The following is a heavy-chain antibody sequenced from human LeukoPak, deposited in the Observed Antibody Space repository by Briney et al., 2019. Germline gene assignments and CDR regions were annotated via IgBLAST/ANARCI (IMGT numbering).Heavy chain of an antibody. D-gene: IGHD5-18*01. V-gene: IGHV3-15*01. CDR1: GFTFSNAW. J-gene: IGHJ4*02. Sequence: GGSLRLSCAASGFTFSNAWMRWVRQAPGKGLEWVGRIKSKTDGGTTDYAAPVKGRFTISRDDSKNTLYLQMNSLKTEDTAVYYCTTGGRGYSYGTDFYYFDNWGQGTLVTVSS. CDR2: IKSKTDGGTT. CDR3: TTGGRGYSYGTDFYYFDN.